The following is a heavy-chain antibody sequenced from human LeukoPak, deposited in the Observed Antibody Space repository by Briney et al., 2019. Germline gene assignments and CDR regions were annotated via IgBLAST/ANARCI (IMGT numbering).Heavy chain of an antibody. CDR2: FDPEDGET. D-gene: IGHD6-13*01. Sequence: GASVKVSCKVSGYTLTELSMHWVRQAPGKGLEWMGGFDPEDGETIYAQKFQGRVTITRDTSAGTAYMELSSLRSEDTAVYYCARGSSWYYYYGMDVWGQGTTVTVSS. CDR3: ARGSSWYYYYGMDV. CDR1: GYTLTELS. J-gene: IGHJ6*02. V-gene: IGHV1-24*01.